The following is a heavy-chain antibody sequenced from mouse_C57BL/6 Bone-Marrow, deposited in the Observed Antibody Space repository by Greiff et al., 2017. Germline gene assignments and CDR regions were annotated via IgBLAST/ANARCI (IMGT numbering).Heavy chain of an antibody. D-gene: IGHD2-1*01. CDR3: ARSGGNSFFDY. CDR1: GYAFTNYL. V-gene: IGHV1-54*01. CDR2: INPGSGGT. Sequence: VQLQQSGAELVRPGPSVKVSCKASGYAFTNYLIEWVKQRPGQGLEWIGVINPGSGGTNYNEKFKGKATLTADKSSSTAYMQLSSLTSEDSAVYFCARSGGNSFFDYWGQGTTLTVSS. J-gene: IGHJ2*01.